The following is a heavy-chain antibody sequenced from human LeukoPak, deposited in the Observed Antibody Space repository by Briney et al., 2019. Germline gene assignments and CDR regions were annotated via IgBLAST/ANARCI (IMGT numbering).Heavy chain of an antibody. CDR2: IYPGDSDT. Sequence: RGESLKISCKGSGCRFTSYWIGWVRQMPGKGLEWMGIIYPGDSDTRDSPSFQGQVTISADRSISTAYLQWSNLKASDTAMYYCARQPRGGYVDYWGQGTLVTVSS. CDR1: GCRFTSYW. J-gene: IGHJ4*02. D-gene: IGHD2-15*01. CDR3: ARQPRGGYVDY. V-gene: IGHV5-51*01.